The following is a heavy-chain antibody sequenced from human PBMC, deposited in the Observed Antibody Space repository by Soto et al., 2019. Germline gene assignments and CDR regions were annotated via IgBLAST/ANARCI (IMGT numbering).Heavy chain of an antibody. Sequence: LRLSCAASGFTFSSYWMSWVRQAPGKGLEWVANIKQDGSEKYYVDSVKGRFTISRDNAKNSLYLQMNSLRAEDTAVYYCARDVSIYDFWSGYLSDWFDPWGQGTLVTVSS. V-gene: IGHV3-7*01. CDR1: GFTFSSYW. CDR3: ARDVSIYDFWSGYLSDWFDP. CDR2: IKQDGSEK. J-gene: IGHJ5*02. D-gene: IGHD3-3*01.